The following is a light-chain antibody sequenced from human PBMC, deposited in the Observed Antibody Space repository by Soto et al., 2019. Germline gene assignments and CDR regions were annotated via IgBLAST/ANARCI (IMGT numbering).Light chain of an antibody. Sequence: EIVMTQSPATLSVSPGERATLSCRASQSVGSNLAWYHQRPGQTPRLLIYGASTRATGVPTRFSGSGSGTEFTLTISSLQSEDFAVYYCQQYNNWPLWTFGQGTKVDIK. V-gene: IGKV3-15*01. CDR1: QSVGSN. CDR2: GAS. J-gene: IGKJ1*01. CDR3: QQYNNWPLWT.